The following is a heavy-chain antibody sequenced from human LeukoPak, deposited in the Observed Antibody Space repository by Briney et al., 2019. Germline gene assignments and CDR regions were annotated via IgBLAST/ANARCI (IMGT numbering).Heavy chain of an antibody. CDR1: VYAFTADI. V-gene: IGHV1-2*02. CDR3: ASPGYSYCLYYFDD. CDR2: NNPNSGDT. D-gene: IGHD5-18*01. Sequence: ATLKLSCTVSVYAFTADIMHSVPQAAGPRVGGMGWNNPNSGDTNYAQKYQGRVTMTRHTSISTAYMELSRLRSNHTAMYYCASPGYSYCLYYFDDWGQGTLVTVSS. J-gene: IGHJ4*02.